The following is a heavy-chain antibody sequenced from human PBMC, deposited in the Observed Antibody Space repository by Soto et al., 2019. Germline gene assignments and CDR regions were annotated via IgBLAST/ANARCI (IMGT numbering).Heavy chain of an antibody. J-gene: IGHJ4*02. V-gene: IGHV5-51*01. CDR2: IYPGDSDT. Sequence: VGALKSSCKGSGWSFTSYWMGWVRQMPGKGLEWMGIIYPGDSDTRYSPSFQGQVTITADKSLSPAYLQSSRLKASDTALYFCANVPEMDTITGGPDWGQGPLVTVSS. CDR3: ANVPEMDTITGGPD. D-gene: IGHD5-12*01. CDR1: GWSFTSYW.